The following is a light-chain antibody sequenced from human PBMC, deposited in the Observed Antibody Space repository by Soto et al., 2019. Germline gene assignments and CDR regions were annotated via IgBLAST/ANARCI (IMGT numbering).Light chain of an antibody. V-gene: IGKV1-39*01. CDR2: AAS. CDR1: QSIDNY. J-gene: IGKJ3*01. Sequence: DIQMTQSPSSLSASVGDRVTITCRASQSIDNYLYCYQKKPGKAPKLLIYAASSLQSGVPSRFSGSGSGTDFTLTISSXQPEDFATYHCQQSLSPPLTFGPGTKVDIK. CDR3: QQSLSPPLT.